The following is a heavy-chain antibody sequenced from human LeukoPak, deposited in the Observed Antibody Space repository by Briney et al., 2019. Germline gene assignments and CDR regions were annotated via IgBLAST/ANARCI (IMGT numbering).Heavy chain of an antibody. V-gene: IGHV3-53*01. Sequence: PGGSLRLSCAASGFIVSNNHMSWVRQAPGKGLEWVSIIYSGGSTYYADSVKGRFTISRDNSKNTLYLQTNSLRAGDTAVYYCARSSSVFRGSSAYYFDYWGQGTLVTVSS. CDR2: IYSGGST. D-gene: IGHD3-10*01. CDR3: ARSSSVFRGSSAYYFDY. CDR1: GFIVSNNH. J-gene: IGHJ4*02.